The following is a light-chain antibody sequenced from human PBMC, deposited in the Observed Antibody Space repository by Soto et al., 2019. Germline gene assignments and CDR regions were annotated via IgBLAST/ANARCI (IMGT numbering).Light chain of an antibody. CDR3: QQYGSSPWT. Sequence: DIQMTQSPSSVSASVGDRVTTTCRASQGISSWLAWYQQKPGKAPKLLNYAASSRATGIPDRFSGSGSGTDFTLTISRLEPEDFAVYYCQQYGSSPWTFGQGTKV. J-gene: IGKJ1*01. CDR1: QGISSW. V-gene: IGKV1-12*01. CDR2: AAS.